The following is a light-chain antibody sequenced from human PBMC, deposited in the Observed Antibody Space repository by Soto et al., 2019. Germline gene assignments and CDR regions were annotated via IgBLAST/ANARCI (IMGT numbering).Light chain of an antibody. CDR1: QDVNIY. J-gene: IGKJ1*01. Sequence: DIQLTQSPSSLSASVGDRITITCRASQDVNIYLAWYQQKPGKVPELLIYGASILHSGVPSRFSGRGSGTDFSLTIAGLQREDFAAYYCQNYDSVPRTFAHGTKLEI. V-gene: IGKV1-27*01. CDR3: QNYDSVPRT. CDR2: GAS.